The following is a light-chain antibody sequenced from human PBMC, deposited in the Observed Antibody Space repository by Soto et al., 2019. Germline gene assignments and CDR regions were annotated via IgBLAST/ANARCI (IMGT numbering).Light chain of an antibody. J-gene: IGLJ1*01. Sequence: QSVLTQPPSVSGAPGQRVTISCTGSSSNIGAGYDVHWFQQFPGTAPKLLIYSSYNRPSGVPDRFSGSKSGTSASLAITGLQAEDGADFYCQSYDSSLSAYVFGTGTKVTVL. V-gene: IGLV1-40*01. CDR3: QSYDSSLSAYV. CDR2: SSY. CDR1: SSNIGAGYD.